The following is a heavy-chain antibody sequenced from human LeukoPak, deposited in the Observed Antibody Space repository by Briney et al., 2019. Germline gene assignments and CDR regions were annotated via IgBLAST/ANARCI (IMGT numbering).Heavy chain of an antibody. CDR3: ARGLCSSTSCYHFYYGMDV. CDR1: GGSISSGAYY. Sequence: PSETLSLTCTVSGGSISSGAYYWSWIRQHPGKGLEWIGYMYYSGSTYYNPSLKSRVNISVDTSKKQLYLKLSSVTAADTAVYYCARGLCSSTSCYHFYYGMDVWGQGTTVTVSS. J-gene: IGHJ6*02. CDR2: MYYSGST. D-gene: IGHD2-2*01. V-gene: IGHV4-31*03.